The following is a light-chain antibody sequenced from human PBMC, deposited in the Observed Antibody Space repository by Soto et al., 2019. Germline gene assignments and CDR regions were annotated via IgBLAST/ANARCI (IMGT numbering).Light chain of an antibody. V-gene: IGLV2-14*01. Sequence: QSALTQPASVSGSPGQSITISCTGTSSGIRDYNYVSWYQQLPGNAPKLIMYEVSNRPSGISNRFSGSKSGNTASLTISGLQAEDEADYYCSSKSPDFFGTATKVTVL. CDR1: SSGIRDYNY. CDR2: EVS. CDR3: SSKSPDF. J-gene: IGLJ1*01.